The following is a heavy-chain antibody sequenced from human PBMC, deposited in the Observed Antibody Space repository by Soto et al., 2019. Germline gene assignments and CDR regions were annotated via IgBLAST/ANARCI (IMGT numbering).Heavy chain of an antibody. CDR1: EDSISSKTPD. CDR3: VRQSSNDREYFGLDV. Sequence: SQTHSLNCPIPEDSISSKTPDWNWIRQTPSRGLEWLGRTYYRSKWHYDYAVSVKSRIIINPDTSKNQFSLQLNSVTPEDTAVYYCVRQSSNDREYFGLDVWGQG. V-gene: IGHV6-1*01. J-gene: IGHJ6*02. CDR2: TYYRSKWHY. D-gene: IGHD3-9*01.